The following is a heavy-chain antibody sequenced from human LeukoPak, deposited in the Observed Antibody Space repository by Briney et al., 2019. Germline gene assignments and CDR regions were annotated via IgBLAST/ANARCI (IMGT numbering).Heavy chain of an antibody. D-gene: IGHD1-26*01. Sequence: SETLSLTCAVYGGSFSGYYWGWIRQPPGKGLEWIGEINHSGRTNYNPSLKSRVTISVATSKTHFSLPLNAVTAADTAVYYCASYSGTYSAFEIWGQGTKVTVSS. CDR1: GGSFSGYY. V-gene: IGHV4-34*01. CDR3: ASYSGTYSAFEI. J-gene: IGHJ3*02. CDR2: INHSGRT.